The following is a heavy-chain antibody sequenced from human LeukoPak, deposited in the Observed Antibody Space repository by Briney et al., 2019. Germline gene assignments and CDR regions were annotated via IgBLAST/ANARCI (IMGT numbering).Heavy chain of an antibody. J-gene: IGHJ6*04. CDR3: AKARPTYMFRGVPLDV. Sequence: GRSLRLSWAASGFTFSSYAMHWVRQAPGKGLEWVAAISYDESNQSYADSVKGRFTISRDNSKNTLYLQMNSLRAEDTAVYYCAKARPTYMFRGVPLDVWGKGTTVPVSS. CDR1: GFTFSSYA. V-gene: IGHV3-30*01. CDR2: ISYDESNQ. D-gene: IGHD3-10*01.